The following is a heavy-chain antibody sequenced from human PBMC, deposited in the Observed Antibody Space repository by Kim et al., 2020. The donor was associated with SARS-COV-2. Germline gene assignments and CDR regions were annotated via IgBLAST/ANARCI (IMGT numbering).Heavy chain of an antibody. CDR3: ARTVEWSYGSPYYYYGMGA. Sequence: GGSLRLSCAASGFTFNSYTMNWVRQAPGKGLEWVSSISSSGRSIYYVDLVKGRFTISGDNDKNSLFLQMNSLRAEDTAVYYCARTVEWSYGSPYYYYGMGALGQGTTVTVSS. J-gene: IGHJ6*02. V-gene: IGHV3-21*01. D-gene: IGHD3-3*01. CDR2: ISSSGRSI. CDR1: GFTFNSYT.